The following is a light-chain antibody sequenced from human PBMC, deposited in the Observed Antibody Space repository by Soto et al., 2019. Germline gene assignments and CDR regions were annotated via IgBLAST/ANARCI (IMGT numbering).Light chain of an antibody. V-gene: IGKV1-9*01. CDR1: QGISSY. CDR2: AAS. CDR3: QQTNSYPLFT. Sequence: DIQLTQSPSFLSASVGDRVTITCRASQGISSYLAWYQQKPGKAPKLLIYAASTLQSGVPSRFSGGGSGTEFTLTISSLQPEDFANYYCQQTNSYPLFTLGHGTKWIS. J-gene: IGKJ3*01.